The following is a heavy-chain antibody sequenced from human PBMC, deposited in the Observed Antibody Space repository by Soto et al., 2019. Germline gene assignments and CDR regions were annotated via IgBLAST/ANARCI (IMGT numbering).Heavy chain of an antibody. CDR1: GGSFSGYY. CDR3: ARHAQVVAAPYYFDY. V-gene: IGHV4-34*01. Sequence: SETLSLTCAVYGGSFSGYYWSWIRQPPGKGLEWIGEINHSGSTNYNPSLKSRVTISVDTSKNQFSLKLSSVTAADTAVYYCARHAQVVAAPYYFDYWGQGTLVTVSS. J-gene: IGHJ4*02. D-gene: IGHD2-15*01. CDR2: INHSGST.